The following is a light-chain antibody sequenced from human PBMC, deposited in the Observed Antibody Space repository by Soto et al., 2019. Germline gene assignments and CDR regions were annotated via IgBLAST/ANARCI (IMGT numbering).Light chain of an antibody. CDR1: QSVSSN. CDR2: GAS. J-gene: IGKJ1*01. CDR3: QQYNNWPPWT. V-gene: IGKV3-15*01. Sequence: EIVMTQSPATLSVSPGERATLSCRASQSVSSNLAWYQQKPGQAPRLLIYGASTRATGIPARFSGSGSGTEFTLTISSPQSEDFAFYYCQQYNNWPPWTFGQGTKVDIK.